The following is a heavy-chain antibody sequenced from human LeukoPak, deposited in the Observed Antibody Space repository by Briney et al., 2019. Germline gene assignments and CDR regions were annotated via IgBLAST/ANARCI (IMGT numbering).Heavy chain of an antibody. Sequence: SETLSLTCTVSGGSISSYCWSWIRQPPGKGLEWIGYIYYSGSTNYNPSLKSRVTISVDTSKNQFSLKLSSVTAADTAVYYCARDSYSSGWYPDAFDIWGQGTMVTVSS. CDR3: ARDSYSSGWYPDAFDI. V-gene: IGHV4-59*01. CDR2: IYYSGST. D-gene: IGHD6-19*01. CDR1: GGSISSYC. J-gene: IGHJ3*02.